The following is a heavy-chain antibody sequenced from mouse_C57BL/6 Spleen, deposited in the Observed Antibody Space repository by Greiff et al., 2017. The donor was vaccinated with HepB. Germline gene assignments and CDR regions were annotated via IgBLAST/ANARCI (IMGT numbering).Heavy chain of an antibody. CDR1: GFTFSSYA. V-gene: IGHV5-4*01. D-gene: IGHD1-1*01. CDR3: ARDGLSNSFDY. Sequence: EVQLVESGGGLVKPGGSLKLSCAASGFTFSSYAMSWVRQTPEKRLEWVATISDGGSYTYYPDNVKGRFTISRDNAKNNLYLQMSHLKSEDTAMYYCARDGLSNSFDYWGQGTTLTVSS. CDR2: ISDGGSYT. J-gene: IGHJ2*01.